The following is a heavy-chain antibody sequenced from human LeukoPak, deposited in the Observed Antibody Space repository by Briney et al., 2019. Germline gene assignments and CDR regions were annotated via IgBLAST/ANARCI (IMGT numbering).Heavy chain of an antibody. CDR1: GFTFSSYA. J-gene: IGHJ4*02. CDR3: ATIAAAAPY. Sequence: GRSLRLSCAASGFTFSSYAMHWVRQAPGKGLEWEAVISYDGSNKYYADSVKGRFTISRDNSKNTLYLQMNSLRAEDTAVYYCATIAAAAPYWGQGCLVTVCS. V-gene: IGHV3-30-3*01. D-gene: IGHD6-13*01. CDR2: ISYDGSNK.